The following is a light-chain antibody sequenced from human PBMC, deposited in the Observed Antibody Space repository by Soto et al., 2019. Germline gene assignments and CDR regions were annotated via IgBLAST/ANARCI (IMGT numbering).Light chain of an antibody. CDR2: KAS. V-gene: IGKV1-5*03. J-gene: IGKJ2*01. CDR3: QQYRYFPYT. Sequence: DVQMTQSPSTLSASGRDRVTITCRASPSIDSWLAWYPQKPEKAPKLRIYKASSLESGVPSRFSGSGAGTEFALTVSSLQPDDFATYYCQQYRYFPYTFGQGTNLEIK. CDR1: PSIDSW.